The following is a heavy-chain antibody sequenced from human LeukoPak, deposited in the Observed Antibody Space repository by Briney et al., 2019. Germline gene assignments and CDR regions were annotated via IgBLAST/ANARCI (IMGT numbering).Heavy chain of an antibody. D-gene: IGHD1-26*01. CDR1: GGSISSSSYY. CDR3: ARGLKYSGTYGWFDP. J-gene: IGHJ5*02. Sequence: SETLSLTCTVSGGSISSSSYYWGWIRQPPGKGLEWIGSIFYSGSTFYNPSLKGRVTMSVDTSKNQFSLKLSSVTAADTAVYYCARGLKYSGTYGWFDPWGQGTPVTVSS. CDR2: IFYSGST. V-gene: IGHV4-39*07.